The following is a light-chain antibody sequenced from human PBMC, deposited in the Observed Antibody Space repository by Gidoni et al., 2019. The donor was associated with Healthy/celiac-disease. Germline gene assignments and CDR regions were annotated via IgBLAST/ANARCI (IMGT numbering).Light chain of an antibody. CDR2: LGS. CDR3: IQALQTPIT. Sequence: DIVMTQSPLSLLVTPGEPASISCRSSQSLLHSNGYNYLDWYLQKPGQSPQLLIYLGSNRASGVPDRFSGSGSGTDFTLKISRVEAEDVGVYYCIQALQTPITFXQXTRLEIK. J-gene: IGKJ5*01. CDR1: QSLLHSNGYNY. V-gene: IGKV2-28*01.